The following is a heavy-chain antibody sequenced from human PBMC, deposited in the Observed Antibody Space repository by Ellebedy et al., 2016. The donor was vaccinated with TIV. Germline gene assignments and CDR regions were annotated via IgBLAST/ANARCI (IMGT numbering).Heavy chain of an antibody. J-gene: IGHJ5*02. CDR1: GGSISSYY. CDR2: IYYSGST. V-gene: IGHV4-59*13. CDR3: ARVSGTTWFNP. D-gene: IGHD1-7*01. Sequence: SETLSLTXPVSGGSISSYYWSWIRQPPGKGLEWIGYIYYSGSTNYNPSLKSRVTISVDTSKNQFSLKLSSVTAADTAVYYCARVSGTTWFNPWGQGTLVTVSS.